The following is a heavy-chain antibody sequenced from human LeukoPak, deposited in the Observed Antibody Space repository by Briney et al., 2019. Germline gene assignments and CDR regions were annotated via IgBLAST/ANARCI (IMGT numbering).Heavy chain of an antibody. J-gene: IGHJ4*02. CDR3: VRDKVDNAYTGSLFDY. CDR1: GFAFSSYW. CDR2: IKPDGSEK. Sequence: GGSLRLSCGTSGFAFSSYWMSWVRQAPGKGLEWMAIIKPDGSEKHYVDSVKGRFTISRDNAKNSVYLQMNSLRAEDTAVYYCVRDKVDNAYTGSLFDYWGQGTLVTVSS. D-gene: IGHD5-24*01. V-gene: IGHV3-7*01.